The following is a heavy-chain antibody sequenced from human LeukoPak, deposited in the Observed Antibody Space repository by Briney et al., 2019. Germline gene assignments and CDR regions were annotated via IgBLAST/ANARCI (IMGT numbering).Heavy chain of an antibody. Sequence: PGGSLRLSCAASGFTFSSYWMSWVRQAPGKGLEWVANIKQDGSEKYYVDSVKGRFTISRDNAKNSLYLQMNSLRDEDTAVYYCARALGHSYGQEGFDFWGQGTMVTVSS. V-gene: IGHV3-7*01. CDR3: ARALGHSYGQEGFDF. D-gene: IGHD5-18*01. CDR1: GFTFSSYW. J-gene: IGHJ3*01. CDR2: IKQDGSEK.